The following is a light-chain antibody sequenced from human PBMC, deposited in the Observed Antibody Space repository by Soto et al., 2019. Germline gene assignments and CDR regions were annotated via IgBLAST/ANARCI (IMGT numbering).Light chain of an antibody. V-gene: IGKV1-27*01. CDR3: QKYSSVIT. Sequence: DIQMTQSPSSLSASVGDRVTITCRASQGISNYLAWYQQKPGKVPKLLIYAASTLQSGVPSRFSGSGSGTAFPLTITSLQPEDVATYYCQKYSSVITFGQGTRLEIK. CDR1: QGISNY. J-gene: IGKJ5*01. CDR2: AAS.